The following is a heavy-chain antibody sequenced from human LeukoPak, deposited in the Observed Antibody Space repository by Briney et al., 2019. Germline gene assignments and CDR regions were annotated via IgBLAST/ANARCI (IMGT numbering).Heavy chain of an antibody. CDR2: ISWNSGSI. CDR1: GFTFDNYA. J-gene: IGHJ4*02. D-gene: IGHD6-19*01. Sequence: PGGSLRLSCAASGFTFDNYAMHWVRQAPGKGLEWVSGISWNSGSIGYADSVKGRFTISRDNAKNSLYLQMNSLRAEDTALYYCAKAASGWEYYFDYWGQGTLVTVSS. CDR3: AKAASGWEYYFDY. V-gene: IGHV3-9*01.